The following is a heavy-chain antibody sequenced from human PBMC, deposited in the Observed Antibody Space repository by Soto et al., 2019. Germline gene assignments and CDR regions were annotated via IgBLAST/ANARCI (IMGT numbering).Heavy chain of an antibody. J-gene: IGHJ5*02. CDR2: ISSSGSTI. V-gene: IGHV3-11*01. Sequence: PGGSLRLSCAASGFTFSDYYMSWIRQAPGKGLEWVSYISSSGSTIYYADSVKGRFTISRDNAKNSLYLQMNSLRAEDTAVYYCARDPIGYCSGGSCYPNWFDPWGQGTLVTVSS. D-gene: IGHD2-15*01. CDR3: ARDPIGYCSGGSCYPNWFDP. CDR1: GFTFSDYY.